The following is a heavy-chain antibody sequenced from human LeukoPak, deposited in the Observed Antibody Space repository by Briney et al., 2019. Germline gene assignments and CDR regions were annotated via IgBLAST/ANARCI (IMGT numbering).Heavy chain of an antibody. D-gene: IGHD4-17*01. CDR3: AKDMSGATVTTLVAY. Sequence: GGSLRLSCAASGFTFSSYGMSWVRQAPGEGLEWVAAISGSGGSTYYADSVKGRFTISRDNSKNTLYLQMNSLRAEDTAVYYCAKDMSGATVTTLVAYWGKGTLVTVSS. J-gene: IGHJ4*02. V-gene: IGHV3-23*01. CDR2: ISGSGGST. CDR1: GFTFSSYG.